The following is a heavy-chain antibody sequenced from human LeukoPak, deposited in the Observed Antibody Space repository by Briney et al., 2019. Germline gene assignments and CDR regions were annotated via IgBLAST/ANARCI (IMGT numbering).Heavy chain of an antibody. D-gene: IGHD4-17*01. Sequence: GGSLRLSCSASGFAFSGFAMGWVRQAPGKGLEWVSSISGSGGNTYYADSVEGRFTISRDNSKNTLSLQMNSLRGDDTALYYCARGRGGDYVPSLFDFWGQGTLVIVS. CDR2: ISGSGGNT. V-gene: IGHV3-23*01. CDR1: GFAFSGFA. J-gene: IGHJ4*02. CDR3: ARGRGGDYVPSLFDF.